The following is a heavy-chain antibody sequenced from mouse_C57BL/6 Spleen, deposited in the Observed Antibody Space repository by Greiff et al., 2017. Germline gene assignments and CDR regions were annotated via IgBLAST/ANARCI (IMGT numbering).Heavy chain of an antibody. CDR2: IYPGDGDT. Sequence: QVQLKQSGPELVKPGASVKISCKASGYAFSSSWMNWVKQRPGKGLEWIGRIYPGDGDTNYNGKFKGKATLTADKSSSTAYMQLSSLTSEDSAVYFCARSSSSVTAQATFDYWGQGTTLTVSS. CDR3: ARSSSSVTAQATFDY. V-gene: IGHV1-82*01. J-gene: IGHJ2*01. D-gene: IGHD3-2*02. CDR1: GYAFSSSW.